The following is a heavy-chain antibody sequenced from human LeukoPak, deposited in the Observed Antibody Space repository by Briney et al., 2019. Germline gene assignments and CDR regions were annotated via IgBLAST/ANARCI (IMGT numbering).Heavy chain of an antibody. CDR1: GGTFSSYA. D-gene: IGHD3-10*01. CDR3: ARDLGFYYGSGSYSWAPFDY. V-gene: IGHV1-69*04. J-gene: IGHJ4*02. CDR2: VIPILGIA. Sequence: SVKVSCKASGGTFSSYAISWVRQAPGQGLEWMGRVIPILGIANYAQKFQGRVTITADKSTSTAYMELSSLRSEDTAVYYCARDLGFYYGSGSYSWAPFDYWGQGTLVTVSS.